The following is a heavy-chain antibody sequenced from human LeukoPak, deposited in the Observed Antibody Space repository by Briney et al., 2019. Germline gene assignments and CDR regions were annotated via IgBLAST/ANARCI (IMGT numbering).Heavy chain of an antibody. D-gene: IGHD2-21*02. Sequence: ASVKVSCKASGYTFTSYAMHWVRQAPGQRLECMGWINTGNGNTKYSQKFQGRVTITRDTSASTAYMDLSSLRSEDTAVYYCARNTETAIPLXYYFDYWGQGTLVTXSS. CDR3: ARNTETAIPLXYYFDY. CDR2: INTGNGNT. V-gene: IGHV1-3*04. CDR1: GYTFTSYA. J-gene: IGHJ4*02.